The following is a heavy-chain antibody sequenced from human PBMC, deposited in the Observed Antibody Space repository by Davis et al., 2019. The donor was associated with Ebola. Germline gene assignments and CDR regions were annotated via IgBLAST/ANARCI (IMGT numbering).Heavy chain of an antibody. CDR1: GNSFTSHW. D-gene: IGHD3-22*01. CDR2: IYTGDSDT. J-gene: IGHJ4*02. CDR3: AKMVITMGYFDY. Sequence: GESLKISCKDSGNSFTSHWIGWVRQMPGKGLEWMGIIYTGDSDTRYSPSFRGQVIISADKSISTAYLQWSSLKASDTAMYYCAKMVITMGYFDYWGQGTLVTVSS. V-gene: IGHV5-51*01.